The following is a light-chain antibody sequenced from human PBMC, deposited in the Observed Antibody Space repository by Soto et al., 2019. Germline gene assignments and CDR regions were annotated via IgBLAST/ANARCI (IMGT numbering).Light chain of an antibody. CDR3: QQYNSYPWT. V-gene: IGKV3-11*01. CDR2: DAS. J-gene: IGKJ1*01. CDR1: QSVSSS. Sequence: EIVSTQSPGTLSLSPAERATLSCRASQSVSSSLVWYQQKPGQAPSLLIYDASNRATGIPARFSGSGSATDFTLTISSLQPDDFATYYCQQYNSYPWTFGQGTKVDI.